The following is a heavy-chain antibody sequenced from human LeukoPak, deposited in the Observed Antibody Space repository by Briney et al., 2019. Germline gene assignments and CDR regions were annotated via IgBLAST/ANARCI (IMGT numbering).Heavy chain of an antibody. Sequence: GASVKVSCKASGYTFTGYYMHWVRQAPGQGLEWMGWINPNSGGTNYAQKLQGRVTMTRDTSISTAYMELSGLRSDDTAVYYCARSRSSWAHDAFDIWGQGTMVTVSS. CDR3: ARSRSSWAHDAFDI. D-gene: IGHD6-13*01. CDR1: GYTFTGYY. CDR2: INPNSGGT. V-gene: IGHV1-2*02. J-gene: IGHJ3*02.